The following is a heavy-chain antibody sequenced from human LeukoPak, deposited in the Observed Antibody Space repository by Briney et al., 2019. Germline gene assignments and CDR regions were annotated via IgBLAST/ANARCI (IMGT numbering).Heavy chain of an antibody. CDR1: GYSFTSYW. V-gene: IGHV5-10-1*01. D-gene: IGHD3-9*01. CDR2: IDPSDSYT. CDR3: PRAAYDILTGREYNWFDP. Sequence: GESLRISCKGSGYSFTSYWISWVRQMPGKGLEWMGRIDPSDSYTNYSPSFQGHVTISADKSISTAYLQWSSLKASDTALYYRPRAAYDILTGREYNWFDPWGQGTLVTVSS. J-gene: IGHJ5*02.